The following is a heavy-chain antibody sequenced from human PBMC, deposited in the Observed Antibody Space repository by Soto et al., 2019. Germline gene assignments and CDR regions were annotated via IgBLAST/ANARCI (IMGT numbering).Heavy chain of an antibody. V-gene: IGHV3-53*01. Sequence: GGSLRLSCAASGFSASSNYMSCDRQAPGKGLEWASVIYSGGSTYYADSVKGRFTISRDNSKNTLYLQMNSLRAEDTAVYYCARGSRTVKYGMDVWGQGTTVTVSS. CDR3: ARGSRTVKYGMDV. CDR1: GFSASSNY. J-gene: IGHJ6*02. D-gene: IGHD4-4*01. CDR2: IYSGGST.